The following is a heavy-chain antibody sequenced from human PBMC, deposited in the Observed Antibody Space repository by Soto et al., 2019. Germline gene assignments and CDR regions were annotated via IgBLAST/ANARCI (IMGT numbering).Heavy chain of an antibody. CDR1: GGSISSSSYY. CDR2: IYYSGST. D-gene: IGHD6-13*01. J-gene: IGHJ3*02. Sequence: QLQLQESGPGLVKPSETLSLTCTVSGGSISSSSYYWGWIRQPPGKGLEWIGSIYYSGSTYYNPSIKSRVTISVDTSKNQFSLKLSSVTAADTAVYYCARLGVGAAAGTKDAFDIWGQGTMVTVSS. V-gene: IGHV4-39*01. CDR3: ARLGVGAAAGTKDAFDI.